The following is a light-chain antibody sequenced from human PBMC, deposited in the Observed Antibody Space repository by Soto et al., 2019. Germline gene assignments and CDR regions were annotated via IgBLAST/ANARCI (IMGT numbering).Light chain of an antibody. CDR3: LQHNTYPWT. J-gene: IGKJ1*01. V-gene: IGKV1-17*01. CDR2: GAS. CDR1: QGITND. Sequence: DIQMTQSPSSLSAYVGDRVTITCRASQGITNDLGWYQQKPGKAPKRLIYGASTLHSGVPPRFSGSGSGTEFTLTISSLQPEDFATYYCLQHNTYPWTFGQGTKVDIK.